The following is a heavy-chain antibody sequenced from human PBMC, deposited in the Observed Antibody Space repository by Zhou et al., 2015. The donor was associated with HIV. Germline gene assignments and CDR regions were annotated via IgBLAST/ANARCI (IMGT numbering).Heavy chain of an antibody. CDR1: GFIFKNKG. D-gene: IGHD4-17*01. Sequence: QVQLVESGGGVVQPGTSLRLSCKGSGFIFKNKGLHWARQAPGKGPEWLGVALNENDGFSVYYGNSVKGRFTISRDNAKNSLTLQMDSLRAEDTALYFCVRGPSYGSRPDYFDYWGPDFWSPSP. V-gene: IGHV3-33*08. CDR3: VRGPSYGSRPDYFDY. J-gene: IGHJ4*01. CDR2: ALNENDGFSV.